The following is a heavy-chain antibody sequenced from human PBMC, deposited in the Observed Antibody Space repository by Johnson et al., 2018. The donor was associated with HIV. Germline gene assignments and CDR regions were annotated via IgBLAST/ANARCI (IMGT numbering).Heavy chain of an antibody. J-gene: IGHJ3*02. CDR2: ISSSGSTI. V-gene: IGHV3-11*04. CDR3: AKDLRTVKAFDI. CDR1: GFTFSDYY. D-gene: IGHD4-17*01. Sequence: QVQLVESGGGLVKPGGSLRLSCAASGFTFSDYYMSWIRQAPGKGLEWVSYISSSGSTIYYADSVKGRFTISRDNSKNTLYLQMNSLRAEDTAVYYCAKDLRTVKAFDIWGQGTMVTVSS.